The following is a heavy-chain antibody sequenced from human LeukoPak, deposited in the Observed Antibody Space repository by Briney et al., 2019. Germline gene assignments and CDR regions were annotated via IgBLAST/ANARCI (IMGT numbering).Heavy chain of an antibody. J-gene: IGHJ4*02. V-gene: IGHV4-4*09. CDR1: GGSINSYY. CDR3: AGSLPAPKEFAY. CDR2: IYTSGTF. Sequence: SETLSLTCTVSGGSINSYYWSWIRQPPGKGLEWIGYIYTSGTFNYTPSLKSRVTMSVDTSNNQFSLKLHSVTAADTAVYYCAGSLPAPKEFAYWGQGTLVTVSS.